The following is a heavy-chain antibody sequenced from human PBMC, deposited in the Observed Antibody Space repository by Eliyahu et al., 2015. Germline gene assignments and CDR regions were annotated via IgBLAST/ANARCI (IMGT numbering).Heavy chain of an antibody. J-gene: IGHJ4*02. D-gene: IGHD1-26*01. CDR2: IRXKTGGGTT. CDR3: TRHDVGATEAY. V-gene: IGHV3-15*01. Sequence: EVQLVESGGGLVKPGGSLRPSCEASGFPFXDFWMTWVRQAPGKGXEWXGRIRXKTGGGTTDYAAPVKGRFTISRDDSKNTLYLQMNSLKTEDTAVYYCTRHDVGATEAYWGQGTLVTVSS. CDR1: GFPFXDFW.